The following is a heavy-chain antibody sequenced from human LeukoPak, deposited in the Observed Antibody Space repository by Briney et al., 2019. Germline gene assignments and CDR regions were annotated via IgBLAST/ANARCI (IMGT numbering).Heavy chain of an antibody. CDR1: GYSISSGYY. CDR3: ARGLLNSGHAVLGYNWFDP. J-gene: IGHJ5*02. Sequence: SETLSLTCTVSGYSISSGYYWGWIRQPPGKGLEWIGSIYHSGSTYYNPSLKSRVTISVDTSKNQFSLKLSSVTAADTAVYYCARGLLNSGHAVLGYNWFDPWGQGTLVTVSS. D-gene: IGHD1-26*01. V-gene: IGHV4-38-2*02. CDR2: IYHSGST.